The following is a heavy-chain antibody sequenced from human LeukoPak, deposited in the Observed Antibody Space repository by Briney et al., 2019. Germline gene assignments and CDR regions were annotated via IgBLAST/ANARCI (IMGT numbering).Heavy chain of an antibody. J-gene: IGHJ4*02. CDR1: GYTFTSYG. CDR3: ARDFAVESRGYPDYFDY. CDR2: ISAYNGNT. Sequence: ASVKVSCKASGYTFTSYGISWVRQAPGQGLEWMGWISAYNGNTNYAQKLQGRVTMTTDTSTSTAYMELRSLRSDDTAVYYCARDFAVESRGYPDYFDYWGQGTLVTVPS. D-gene: IGHD3-22*01. V-gene: IGHV1-18*01.